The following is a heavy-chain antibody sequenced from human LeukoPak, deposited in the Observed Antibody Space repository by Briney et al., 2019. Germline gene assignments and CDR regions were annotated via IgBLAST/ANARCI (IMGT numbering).Heavy chain of an antibody. D-gene: IGHD3-22*01. Sequence: ASVKVSCKASGYTFTSHYMHWVRQAPGQGLEWMGLINPSGSSTLYTQKFQGRVTMTRDMSTTTDYMELSSLRSEDTAVYYCARDLYYYDSSAPGYWGQGTLVTVSS. CDR3: ARDLYYYDSSAPGY. CDR1: GYTFTSHY. J-gene: IGHJ4*02. V-gene: IGHV1-46*01. CDR2: INPSGSST.